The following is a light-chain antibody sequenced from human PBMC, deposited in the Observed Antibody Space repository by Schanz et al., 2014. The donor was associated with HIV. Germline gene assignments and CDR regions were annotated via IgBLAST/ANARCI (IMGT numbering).Light chain of an antibody. V-gene: IGLV2-14*01. J-gene: IGLJ3*02. CDR2: DVS. Sequence: QSVLTQPPSVSGAPGQRVTISCTGTSSDVGSYNYVSWYQQHPGKAPKLMIYDVSNRPSGVSNRFSGSKSGNTASLTISGLQAEDEADYYCLSYTSSNTWVFGGGTKLTVL. CDR1: SSDVGSYNY. CDR3: LSYTSSNTWV.